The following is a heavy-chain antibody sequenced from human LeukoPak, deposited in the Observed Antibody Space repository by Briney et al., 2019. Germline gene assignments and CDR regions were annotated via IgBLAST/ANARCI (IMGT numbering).Heavy chain of an antibody. CDR2: FDPEDGET. CDR3: ATESKLYSSSWYGTPFDY. Sequence: GASVKVSCKVSGYTLTELSMHWVRQAPGKGLEWMGGFDPEDGETIYAQTFQGRVTMTEDTSTDTAYMELSSLRSEDTAVYYCATESKLYSSSWYGTPFDYWGQGTLVTVSS. D-gene: IGHD6-13*01. CDR1: GYTLTELS. V-gene: IGHV1-24*01. J-gene: IGHJ4*02.